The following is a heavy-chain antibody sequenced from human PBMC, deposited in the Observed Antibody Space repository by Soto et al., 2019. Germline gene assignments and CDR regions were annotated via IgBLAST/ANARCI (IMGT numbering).Heavy chain of an antibody. J-gene: IGHJ5*02. CDR3: ARLAGSGWYAGWFDP. V-gene: IGHV4-59*08. CDR1: GGSISSYY. D-gene: IGHD6-19*01. CDR2: IYNSGST. Sequence: SETLSLTCTVSGGSISSYYWSWIRQPPGKGLEWIGYIYNSGSTNYNPSLKSRVTISEDTSKNQFSLKLSSVTAADTAVYYCARLAGSGWYAGWFDPWGQGTLVTVSS.